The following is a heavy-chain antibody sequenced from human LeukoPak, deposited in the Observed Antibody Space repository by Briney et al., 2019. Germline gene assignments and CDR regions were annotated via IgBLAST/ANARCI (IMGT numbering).Heavy chain of an antibody. CDR3: VKGYCSSTSCEGVVFDI. V-gene: IGHV3-74*01. J-gene: IGHJ3*02. Sequence: GGSLRLSCAASGFTFSSYWMHWVRQAPGKGLVWVSRINSDGSSTSYADSVKGRFTISRDNAKNTLYLQMNSLRAEDTAVYYCVKGYCSSTSCEGVVFDIWGQGTMVTVSS. D-gene: IGHD2-2*01. CDR1: GFTFSSYW. CDR2: INSDGSST.